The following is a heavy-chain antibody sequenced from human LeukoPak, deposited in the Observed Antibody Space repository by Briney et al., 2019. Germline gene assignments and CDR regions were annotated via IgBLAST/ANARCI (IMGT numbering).Heavy chain of an antibody. Sequence: VKVSCKASGYSFTGHYMHWVRQAPGQGLEWMGWINPKSGGTNYAQKFQGRVTMTRDTSISTAYMDMSSLRSDDTAVYYCARNLWFGESSDAFDMWGQGTMVTVSS. CDR1: GYSFTGHY. CDR3: ARNLWFGESSDAFDM. V-gene: IGHV1-2*02. D-gene: IGHD3-10*01. J-gene: IGHJ3*02. CDR2: INPKSGGT.